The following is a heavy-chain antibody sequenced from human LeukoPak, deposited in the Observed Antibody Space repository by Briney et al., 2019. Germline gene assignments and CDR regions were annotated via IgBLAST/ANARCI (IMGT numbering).Heavy chain of an antibody. CDR2: IKEDGSEK. Sequence: GGSLRLSCAASGFSFSSYRMSWVRQAPGKGLEWVANIKEDGSEKDYVDSVRGRFTISRDNARNSLYLQMNSLRAEDTAVYYCARDWMGYCSSNSCYLYYMDVWGKGTTVTVSS. CDR1: GFSFSSYR. J-gene: IGHJ6*03. D-gene: IGHD2-2*01. CDR3: ARDWMGYCSSNSCYLYYMDV. V-gene: IGHV3-7*01.